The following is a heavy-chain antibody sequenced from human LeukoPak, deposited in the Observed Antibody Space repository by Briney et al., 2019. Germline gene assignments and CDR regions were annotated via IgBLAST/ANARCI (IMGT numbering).Heavy chain of an antibody. CDR2: FDPEDGET. J-gene: IGHJ4*02. CDR3: ATGGPVAAAGSLYFDY. Sequence: ASVKVSCKVSGYTLTELSMHWVQQAPGKGLEWMGGFDPEDGETIYAQKFQGRVTMTEDTSTDTAYMELSSLRSEDTAVYYCATGGPVAAAGSLYFDYWGQGTLVTVSS. CDR1: GYTLTELS. V-gene: IGHV1-24*01. D-gene: IGHD6-13*01.